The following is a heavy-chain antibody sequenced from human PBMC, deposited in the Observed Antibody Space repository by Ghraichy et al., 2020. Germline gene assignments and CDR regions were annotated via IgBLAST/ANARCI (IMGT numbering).Heavy chain of an antibody. CDR1: GDSMSVSGSTYN. V-gene: IGHV4-39*01. Sequence: SETLSLTCTVSGDSMSVSGSTYNWNWIRQPPGKGLEWIGSIYYSGITFYYPSLESRVTMSVDTSKKQFSLKLNSVTAADTAVYYWARGRDLCFDHWGQGILVTVSS. CDR3: ARGRDLCFDH. CDR2: IYYSGIT. J-gene: IGHJ5*02.